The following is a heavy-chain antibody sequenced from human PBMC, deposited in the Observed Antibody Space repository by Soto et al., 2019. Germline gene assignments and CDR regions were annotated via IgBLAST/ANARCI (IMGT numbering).Heavy chain of an antibody. CDR2: LVVGNGKT. V-gene: IGHV1-58*02. J-gene: IGHJ3*01. CDR3: STDRPDIAIGWPA. Sequence: VKVSCKASGFDFGSFWMQWLRQAHGQGLGWIGWLVVGNGKTNYAPQFRGRGTITSDMSTRTTDITIYNLRTADPAVYFCSTDRPDIAIGWPACGEGTSVT. D-gene: IGHD2-15*01. CDR1: GFDFGSFW.